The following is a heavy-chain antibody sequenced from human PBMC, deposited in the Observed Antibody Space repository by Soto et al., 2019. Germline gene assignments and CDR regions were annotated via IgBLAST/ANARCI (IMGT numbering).Heavy chain of an antibody. D-gene: IGHD5-18*01. CDR3: ARGRIQLWSRFNWFDP. V-gene: IGHV1-8*01. CDR2: MNPNSGNT. Sequence: ASVKVSCKASGYTFTSYYINWVRQATGQGLEWMGWMNPNSGNTGYAQKFQGRVTMTRNTSISTAYMELSSLRSEDTAVYYCARGRIQLWSRFNWFDPWGQGTLVTVSS. CDR1: GYTFTSYY. J-gene: IGHJ5*02.